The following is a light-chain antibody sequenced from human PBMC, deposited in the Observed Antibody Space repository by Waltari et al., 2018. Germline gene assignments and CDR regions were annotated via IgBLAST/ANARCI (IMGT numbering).Light chain of an antibody. CDR1: SSDVGSYNL. Sequence: QSALTQPASVSGSPGQSITISCTGTSSDVGSYNLVSWYQQHPGKAPKRMIYEGSKRPSGVANRFSGCKSGNTASLTISGLQADDEADYYCCSYAPSSTVWVFGGGTKLTVL. CDR3: CSYAPSSTVWV. V-gene: IGLV2-23*01. J-gene: IGLJ3*02. CDR2: EGS.